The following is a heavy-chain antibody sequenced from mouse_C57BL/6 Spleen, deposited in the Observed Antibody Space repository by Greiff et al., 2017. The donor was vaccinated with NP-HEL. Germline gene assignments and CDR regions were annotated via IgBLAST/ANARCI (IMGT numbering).Heavy chain of an antibody. V-gene: IGHV2-5*01. J-gene: IGHJ4*01. CDR2: IWRGGST. CDR3: AKLLRGAYAMDY. Sequence: VQLQQSGPGLVQPSQSLSITCTVSGFSLTSYGVHWVRLSPGKGLEWLGVIWRGGSTDYNAAFMSRLSITKDNSKSQVFFKMNSLQADDTAIYYCAKLLRGAYAMDYWGQGTSVTVSS. D-gene: IGHD1-1*01. CDR1: GFSLTSYG.